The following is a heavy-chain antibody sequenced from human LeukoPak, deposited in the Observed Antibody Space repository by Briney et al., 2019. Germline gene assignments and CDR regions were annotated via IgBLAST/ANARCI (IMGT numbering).Heavy chain of an antibody. Sequence: ASVKVSCKASGGTFSSYAISWVRQAPGQGLEWMGWINPNSGGTNYAQKFQGRVTMTRDTSISTAYMELSRLRSDDTAVYYCGLLVVPAPWAYWGQGTLVTVSS. CDR3: GLLVVPAPWAY. J-gene: IGHJ4*02. V-gene: IGHV1-2*02. CDR2: INPNSGGT. D-gene: IGHD2-2*01. CDR1: GGTFSSYA.